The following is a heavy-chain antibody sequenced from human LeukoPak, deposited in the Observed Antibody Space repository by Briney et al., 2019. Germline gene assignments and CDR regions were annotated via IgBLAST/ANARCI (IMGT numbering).Heavy chain of an antibody. Sequence: GRSLRLSCAASGFTFDDYAMHWVRQAPGKGLEWVSGISWNSDSIGYADSVKGRFTISRDNAKNSLYLQMNSLRAEDTALYYCAKDKDDILTGYYTYWGQGTLVTVSS. V-gene: IGHV3-9*01. CDR2: ISWNSDSI. J-gene: IGHJ4*02. CDR1: GFTFDDYA. CDR3: AKDKDDILTGYYTY. D-gene: IGHD3-9*01.